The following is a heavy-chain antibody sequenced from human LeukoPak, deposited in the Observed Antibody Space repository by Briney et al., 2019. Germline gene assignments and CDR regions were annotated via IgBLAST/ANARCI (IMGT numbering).Heavy chain of an antibody. Sequence: SETLSLTCTVSGDSINSGSYYWSWIRQPPGKGLEWIGYIYYSGSTNYNPSLKSRVTVSVDTSKNQFSLKLTSVTAADTAVYYCARVSWFPGTSYYYMDVWGKGTTVTVSS. V-gene: IGHV4-61*01. CDR1: GDSINSGSYY. J-gene: IGHJ6*03. CDR2: IYYSGST. D-gene: IGHD1-1*01. CDR3: ARVSWFPGTSYYYMDV.